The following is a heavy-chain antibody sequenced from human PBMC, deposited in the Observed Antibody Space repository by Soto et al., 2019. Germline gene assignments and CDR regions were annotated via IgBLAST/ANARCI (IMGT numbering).Heavy chain of an antibody. D-gene: IGHD3-22*01. V-gene: IGHV3-30*18. Sequence: GGSLRLSCASSGFTFSSYGMHWVRQAPGKGLEWVAVISYDGSNKYYADSVKGRFTISRDNSKNTLYLQMNSLRAEDTAVYYCAKASDSSGKTDYWGQGTLVTVYS. CDR1: GFTFSSYG. CDR3: AKASDSSGKTDY. J-gene: IGHJ4*02. CDR2: ISYDGSNK.